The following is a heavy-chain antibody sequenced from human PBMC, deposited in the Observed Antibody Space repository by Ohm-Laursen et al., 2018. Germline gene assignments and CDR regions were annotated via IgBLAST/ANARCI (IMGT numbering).Heavy chain of an antibody. CDR1: GFTFGDYA. D-gene: IGHD3-10*01. V-gene: IGHV3-33*06. J-gene: IGHJ5*02. Sequence: SLRLSCAASGFTFGDYAMSWVRQAPGKGLEWVALVWSDGRSQYYADSLKGRFTISRDNSKNTLYLQMSSLRVEDTAVYYCTKGLSGGTGHGNWFDPWGQGTLVIVSS. CDR2: VWSDGRSQ. CDR3: TKGLSGGTGHGNWFDP.